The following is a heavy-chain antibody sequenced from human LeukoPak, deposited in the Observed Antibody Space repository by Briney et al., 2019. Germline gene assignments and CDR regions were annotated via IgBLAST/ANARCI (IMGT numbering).Heavy chain of an antibody. V-gene: IGHV3-7*04. CDR2: IKQDGSEK. Sequence: GGSLRLSCAASGFTFSSYWMTWVRQAPGKGLEWVANIKQDGSEKYYVDSVKGRFTISRDNAKNTVYLQMNSLRAEDTAMYFCAREIGKSGISWGFDQWGQGTLVTVSS. CDR3: AREIGKSGISWGFDQ. D-gene: IGHD4-23*01. CDR1: GFTFSSYW. J-gene: IGHJ4*02.